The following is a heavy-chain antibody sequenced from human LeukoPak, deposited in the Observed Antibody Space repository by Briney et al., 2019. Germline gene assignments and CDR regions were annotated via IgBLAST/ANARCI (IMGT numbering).Heavy chain of an antibody. CDR2: ISGSDGYT. D-gene: IGHD3-10*01. J-gene: IGHJ5*02. V-gene: IGHV3-23*01. CDR1: GFTFSSYA. Sequence: GGSLRLSCGASGFTFSSYAMSWVRQAPGKGLEWVSGISGSDGYTYYADSVKGRFTISRDNSKNTLSLQMNSLRAEDTAVYYCARGGSGSYPSGRFDPWGQGTLVTVSS. CDR3: ARGGSGSYPSGRFDP.